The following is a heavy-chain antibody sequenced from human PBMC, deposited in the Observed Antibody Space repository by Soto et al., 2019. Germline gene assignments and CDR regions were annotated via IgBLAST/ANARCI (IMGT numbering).Heavy chain of an antibody. J-gene: IGHJ4*02. D-gene: IGHD2-15*01. CDR1: GGSVNSGSHY. CDR3: AIVLGGRTLSWFYFAN. V-gene: IGHV4-61*01. CDR2: ISYSGKT. Sequence: QVQLNESGPGLVKPSATLSLSCTVSGGSVNSGSHYWAWIRQPPGKGLEWIGHISYSGKTDYSHSLRSRFTMSRDTPKNHLSLRLTSVSAADTAVYYCAIVLGGRTLSWFYFANWGQGPLVTVS.